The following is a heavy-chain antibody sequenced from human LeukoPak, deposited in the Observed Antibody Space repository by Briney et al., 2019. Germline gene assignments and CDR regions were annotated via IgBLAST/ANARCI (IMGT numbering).Heavy chain of an antibody. V-gene: IGHV3-7*01. CDR1: GFTFSSYA. CDR3: ARSPHDYGDYVSDY. CDR2: IKQDGSEK. Sequence: GGSLRLSCAASGFTFSSYAMHWVRQAPGKGLEWVANIKQDGSEKYYVDSVKGRFTISRDNAKNSLYLQMNSLRAEDTAVYYCARSPHDYGDYVSDYWGQGTLVTVSS. D-gene: IGHD4-17*01. J-gene: IGHJ4*02.